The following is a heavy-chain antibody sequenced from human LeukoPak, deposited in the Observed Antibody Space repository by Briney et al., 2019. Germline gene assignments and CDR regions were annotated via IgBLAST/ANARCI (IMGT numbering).Heavy chain of an antibody. J-gene: IGHJ5*02. D-gene: IGHD3-10*01. CDR2: IYYSGST. CDR3: ARVKSQWFGEFYPNWFDP. CDR1: GGSLSSYY. V-gene: IGHV4-59*01. Sequence: SETLSLTCTVSGGSLSSYYWSWLRQPPGKGLEGIGYIYYSGSTNYNPSLKSRVTISVDTSKNQFSLKLSSVTAADTAVYYCARVKSQWFGEFYPNWFDPWGQGTLVTVSS.